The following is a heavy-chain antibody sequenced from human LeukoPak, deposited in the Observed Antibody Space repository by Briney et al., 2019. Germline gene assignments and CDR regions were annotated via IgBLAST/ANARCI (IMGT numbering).Heavy chain of an antibody. V-gene: IGHV3-48*01. CDR2: ITGSSSTI. J-gene: IGHJ6*02. D-gene: IGHD6-13*01. CDR1: GFTFSSYS. Sequence: GGSLRLSCAASGFTFSSYSINWVRQAPGKGLEWVSYITGSSSTIYYADSVKGRFTISRDNAKNSLYLQMNSLRAEDTAVYYCARDSSGYSSSWYHYYYYGMDVWGQGTTVTVSS. CDR3: ARDSSGYSSSWYHYYYYGMDV.